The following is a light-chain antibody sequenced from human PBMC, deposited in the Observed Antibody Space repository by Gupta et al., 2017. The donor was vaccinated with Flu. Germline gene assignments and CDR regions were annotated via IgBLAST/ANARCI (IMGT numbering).Light chain of an antibody. CDR1: LDISNY. CDR2: EAS. Sequence: PASLSASAGDRVTITCRASLDISNYLAWYQQKPGQPPKFLIFEASNRDSGVPARFSGSGSGTEFTLTISSLQPEDFAVYYCQQDNNCPRTFGQGTKVEIK. V-gene: IGKV1-16*01. CDR3: QQDNNCPRT. J-gene: IGKJ1*01.